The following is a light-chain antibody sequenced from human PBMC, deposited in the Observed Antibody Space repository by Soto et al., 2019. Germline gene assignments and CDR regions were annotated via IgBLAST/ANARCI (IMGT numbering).Light chain of an antibody. CDR3: ATWDISLSAGV. J-gene: IGLJ2*01. V-gene: IGLV1-51*01. Sequence: QSVLTQPPSVSAAPGQKVTISCSGSSSNIGNNYVVWYQQLPGTAPKLLFYDNDNRPSGIPDRFSGSKSGTSATLGITGLQTGDEADYYCATWDISLSAGVFGGGTKVTVL. CDR2: DND. CDR1: SSNIGNNY.